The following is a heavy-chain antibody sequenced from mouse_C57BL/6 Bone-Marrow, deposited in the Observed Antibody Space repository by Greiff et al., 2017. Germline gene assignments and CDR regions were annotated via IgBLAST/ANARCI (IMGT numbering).Heavy chain of an antibody. J-gene: IGHJ2*01. CDR3: ARHHPYFDY. CDR2: INPGSGGT. V-gene: IGHV1-54*01. Sequence: VQLQQSGAELVRPGTSVKVSCKASGYAFTNYLIEWVKQRPGQGLEWIGVINPGSGGTNYNEKFKGKATLTADKSSSTAYMQLSSLTSEDSAVYFCARHHPYFDYWGQGTTLTGAS. CDR1: GYAFTNYL.